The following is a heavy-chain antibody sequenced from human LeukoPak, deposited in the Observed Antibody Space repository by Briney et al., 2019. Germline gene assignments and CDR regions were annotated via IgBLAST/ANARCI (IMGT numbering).Heavy chain of an antibody. J-gene: IGHJ4*02. D-gene: IGHD5-18*01. V-gene: IGHV1-3*03. CDR1: GYTFTSYA. CDR2: INAGNGNT. CDR3: AREQLWDTAFDY. Sequence: ASVTVSCKASGYTFTSYAMHWVRQAPGQRLGWMGWINAGNGNTKYSQEFQGRVTITRDTSASTAYMELSSLRSEDMAVYYCAREQLWDTAFDYWGQGTLVTVSS.